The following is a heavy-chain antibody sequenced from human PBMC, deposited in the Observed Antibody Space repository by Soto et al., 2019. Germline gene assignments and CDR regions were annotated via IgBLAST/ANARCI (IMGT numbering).Heavy chain of an antibody. V-gene: IGHV4-34*01. CDR3: ARGGPHLLRYFDWSPFDY. CDR1: GGSFSGYY. Sequence: XXTLSLPCAVYGGSFSGYYWRWIRQPPGKGLEWIGEINHSGSTNYNPSLKSRVTISVDTSKNQFSLKLSSVTAADTAVYYCARGGPHLLRYFDWSPFDYWGQGTLVTVSS. CDR2: INHSGST. D-gene: IGHD3-9*01. J-gene: IGHJ4*02.